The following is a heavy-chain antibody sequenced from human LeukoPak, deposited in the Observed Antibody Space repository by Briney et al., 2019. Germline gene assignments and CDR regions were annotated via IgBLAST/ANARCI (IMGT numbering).Heavy chain of an antibody. CDR3: AREPRTYANLFLVVYYFDY. CDR2: FYLGGTT. J-gene: IGHJ4*02. CDR1: GGSVSSSSHY. D-gene: IGHD2/OR15-2a*01. Sequence: SETLSLSCTVSGGSVSSSSHYWAWLRQPPGKGLEWIGSFYLGGTTYYNPALQSRVTISGDTSKDLFSLNLTSVTAADTAIYYCAREPRTYANLFLVVYYFDYWGQGSLVPVSS. V-gene: IGHV4-39*07.